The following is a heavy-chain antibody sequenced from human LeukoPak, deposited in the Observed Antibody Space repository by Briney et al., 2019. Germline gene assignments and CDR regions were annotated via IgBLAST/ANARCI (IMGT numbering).Heavy chain of an antibody. Sequence: GGSLRLSCAVSGFSLSRYAMSWVRKAPGKGLEWVSAISDSGGSTYYADSVKGRFTISRDNSRNTLYLQMNTLRAEDAAVYYCAKCRGSSWSDYFDYWGQGTLVTVSS. V-gene: IGHV3-23*01. CDR2: ISDSGGST. D-gene: IGHD6-13*01. CDR3: AKCRGSSWSDYFDY. CDR1: GFSLSRYA. J-gene: IGHJ4*02.